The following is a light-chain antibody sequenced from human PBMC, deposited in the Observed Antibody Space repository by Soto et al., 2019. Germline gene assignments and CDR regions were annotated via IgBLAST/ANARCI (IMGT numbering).Light chain of an antibody. Sequence: EIVLTQSPGTLPLSPGEGATLSCRASQSVRSNYLAWYQQKPGQAPRLLIYGASSRATGIPDRFSGSGSGTDFTLTISRLEPEDFAVYYCQHYGGSPLYTFGQGTKLEIK. J-gene: IGKJ2*01. CDR1: QSVRSNY. CDR3: QHYGGSPLYT. V-gene: IGKV3-20*01. CDR2: GAS.